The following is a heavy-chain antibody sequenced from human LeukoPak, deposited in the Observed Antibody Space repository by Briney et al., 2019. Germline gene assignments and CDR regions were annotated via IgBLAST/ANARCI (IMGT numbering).Heavy chain of an antibody. CDR2: IYYSGST. D-gene: IGHD3-3*01. CDR3: ARGITIFGVVIIAFDY. J-gene: IGHJ4*02. Sequence: SETLSLTCTVSGGSISSYYWSWIRQPPGKGLEWIGYIYYSGSTSYNPSLKSRVTISVDTSKNQFSLKLSSVTAADTAVYYCARGITIFGVVIIAFDYWGQGTLVTVSS. CDR1: GGSISSYY. V-gene: IGHV4-59*08.